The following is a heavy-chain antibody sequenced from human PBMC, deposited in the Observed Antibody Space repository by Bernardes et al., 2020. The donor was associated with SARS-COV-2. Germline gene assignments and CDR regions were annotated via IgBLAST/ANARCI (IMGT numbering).Heavy chain of an antibody. CDR2: IRSKPKGYAT. D-gene: IGHD4-17*01. Sequence: GSLRLSFAASGFNFTGSAIQWVRPPSGKGLEWIGRIRSKPKGYATTYAASLKGRFVISRDDSRNTAYLQIHSLKIEDTAVYYCTGDYLYWDQGTLVSVSS. J-gene: IGHJ4*02. CDR1: GFNFTGSA. V-gene: IGHV3-73*01. CDR3: TGDYLY.